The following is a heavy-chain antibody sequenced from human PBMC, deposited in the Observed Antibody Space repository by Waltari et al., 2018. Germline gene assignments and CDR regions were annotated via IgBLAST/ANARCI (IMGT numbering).Heavy chain of an antibody. D-gene: IGHD2-21*02. Sequence: QVQLQESGPGLVKPSGPLSLTCAVSGCSISSTNWWRWVRQPPGKGLEWIGEIYHSGSTNYNPSLKSRVTISVDKSKNQFSLKLSSVTAADTAVYYCARENGGDEPGAFDIWGQGTMVTVSS. CDR1: GCSISSTNW. CDR3: ARENGGDEPGAFDI. J-gene: IGHJ3*02. CDR2: IYHSGST. V-gene: IGHV4-4*02.